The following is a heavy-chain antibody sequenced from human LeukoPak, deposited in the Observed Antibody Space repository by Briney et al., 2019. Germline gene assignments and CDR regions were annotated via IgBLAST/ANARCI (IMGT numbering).Heavy chain of an antibody. CDR2: INRDGSST. V-gene: IGHV3-74*01. CDR1: GFTFSSYW. CDR3: PRGGFSHGFDV. Sequence: GGPLRLSCVASGFTFSSYWMHWLRQAPGKGLVWVSRINRDGSSTNYADSVKGRFTIPRDNDKHTLYLQMNSLTDDDTPVYYFPRGGFSHGFDVWGQGTVVTVSS. D-gene: IGHD5-12*01. J-gene: IGHJ3*01.